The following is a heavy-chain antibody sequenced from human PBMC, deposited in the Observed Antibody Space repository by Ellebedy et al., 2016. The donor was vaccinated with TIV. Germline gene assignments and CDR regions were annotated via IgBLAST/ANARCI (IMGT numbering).Heavy chain of an antibody. CDR1: GFTFSSYA. Sequence: GGSLRLXXAASGFTFSSYAMSWVRQAPGKGLEWVSAISGSGGSTYYADSVKGRFTISRDNAKNSLYLQMNSLRAEDTAVYYCARESVVVPAAKPSFFDYWGQGTLVTVSS. D-gene: IGHD2-2*01. CDR3: ARESVVVPAAKPSFFDY. V-gene: IGHV3-23*01. CDR2: ISGSGGST. J-gene: IGHJ4*02.